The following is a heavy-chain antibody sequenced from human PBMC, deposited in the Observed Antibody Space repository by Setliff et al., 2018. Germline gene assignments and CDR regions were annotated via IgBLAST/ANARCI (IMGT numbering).Heavy chain of an antibody. CDR2: IYPGDSHT. V-gene: IGHV5-51*01. D-gene: IGHD1-26*01. CDR3: ARGLVGATYSVYFDY. Sequence: PGESLKISCKGSGYSFSNFWIGWVRQMPGKGLEWMGIIYPGDSHTRYSPSFQGQVTMPADKSINTAYQQWSNLKASDTAIYYCARGLVGATYSVYFDYWGQGALVTVSS. J-gene: IGHJ4*02. CDR1: GYSFSNFW.